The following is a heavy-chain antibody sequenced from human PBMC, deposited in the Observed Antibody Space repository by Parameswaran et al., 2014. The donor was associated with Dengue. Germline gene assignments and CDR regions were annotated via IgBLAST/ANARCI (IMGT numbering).Heavy chain of an antibody. J-gene: IGHJ4*02. D-gene: IGHD6-13*01. CDR2: ISAYNGNT. CDR3: ARDDSIAAAGTYFDY. Sequence: WVRQAPGQGLEWMGWISAYNGNTNYAQKLQGRVTMTTDTSTSTAYMELRSLRSDDTAVYYCARDDSIAAAGTYFDYWGQGTLVTVSS. V-gene: IGHV1-18*01.